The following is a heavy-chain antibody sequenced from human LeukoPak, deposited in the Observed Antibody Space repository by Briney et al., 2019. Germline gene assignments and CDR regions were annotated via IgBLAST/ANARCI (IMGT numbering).Heavy chain of an antibody. CDR3: ASIGPTYYDFWSGYYTPVYYYYMDV. V-gene: IGHV4-38-2*01. J-gene: IGHJ6*03. CDR1: GYSLSSGYY. Sequence: PSETLSLTCAISGYSLSSGYYWGWIRQPPGKGQEWIGSIYHSGSTHYNPSLKSRLTISVDTSKKQTSLKLSSVTAADTGVYYCASIGPTYYDFWSGYYTPVYYYYMDVWGKGTTVTVSS. D-gene: IGHD3-3*01. CDR2: IYHSGST.